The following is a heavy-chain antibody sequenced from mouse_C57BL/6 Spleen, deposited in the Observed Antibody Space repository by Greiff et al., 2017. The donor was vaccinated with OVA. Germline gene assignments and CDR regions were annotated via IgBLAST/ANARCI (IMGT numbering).Heavy chain of an antibody. J-gene: IGHJ1*03. V-gene: IGHV1-64*01. CDR2: IHPTSGST. D-gene: IGHD1-1*01. CDR1: GYTFTSYW. CDR3: GGCSSYGYFDV. Sequence: QVQLQQPGAELVKPGASVKLSCKASGYTFTSYWMHWVKQRPGQGLEWIGMIHPTSGSTNYNEKFKSKATLTVDKSSSTAYMQLSSLTSEDSAVYYCGGCSSYGYFDVWGTGTTVTVSS.